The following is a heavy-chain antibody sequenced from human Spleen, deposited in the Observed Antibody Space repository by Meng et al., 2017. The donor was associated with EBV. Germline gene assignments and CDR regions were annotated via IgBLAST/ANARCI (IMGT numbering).Heavy chain of an antibody. CDR3: ARGVPNYYGQFDP. D-gene: IGHD3-10*01. Sequence: VDVVQSGAELNKPGGSVKAACKASGYTVTSYAMNWVRQAPGQGLEWMGWINTNTVNPTYAQGFTGRFVFSLDTSVSTAYLQISSLKAEDTAVYYCARGVPNYYGQFDPWGQGTLVTVSS. CDR2: INTNTVNP. J-gene: IGHJ5*02. V-gene: IGHV7-4-1*02. CDR1: GYTVTSYA.